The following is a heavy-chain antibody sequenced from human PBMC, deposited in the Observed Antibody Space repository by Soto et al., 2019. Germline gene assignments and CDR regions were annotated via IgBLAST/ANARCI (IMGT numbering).Heavy chain of an antibody. D-gene: IGHD2-2*01. V-gene: IGHV4-34*01. J-gene: IGHJ6*03. CDR1: GGSFSGYY. CDR2: INHSGST. CDR3: ARGTYCSSTSCYFSTLYYMDV. Sequence: SETLSLTCAVYGGSFSGYYWSWIRQPPGKGLEWIGEINHSGSTNYNPSLKSRVTISVDPSKNQFSLDLTSVTAADTAVYYCARGTYCSSTSCYFSTLYYMDVWGKGNTVTVSS.